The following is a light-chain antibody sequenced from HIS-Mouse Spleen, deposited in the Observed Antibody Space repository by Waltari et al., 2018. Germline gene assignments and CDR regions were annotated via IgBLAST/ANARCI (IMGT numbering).Light chain of an antibody. CDR3: CSYAGSYTFPYV. CDR1: SSHAGGYNY. V-gene: IGLV2-11*01. CDR2: DVS. Sequence: QSALTQPRSVSGSPGQSVTISCTGPSSHAGGYNYVSWYQQHPGKAPKLMIYDVSKRPSGVPDRFSGSKSGNTASLTISGLQAEDEADYYCCSYAGSYTFPYVFGTGTKVTVL. J-gene: IGLJ1*01.